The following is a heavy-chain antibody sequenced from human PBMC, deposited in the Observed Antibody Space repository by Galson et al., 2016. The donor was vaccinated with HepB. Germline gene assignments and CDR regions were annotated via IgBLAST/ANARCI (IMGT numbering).Heavy chain of an antibody. J-gene: IGHJ4*02. Sequence: SLRLSCAASGFTLSDFYMSWIRQAPGKGPEWVSYISGSGSDIYYSDSVKGRFTISRDNADKSLFLQMHRLRADDTAVYYCARALGMAQNWGQGTLVTVSS. CDR2: ISGSGSDI. D-gene: IGHD3-16*01. V-gene: IGHV3-11*04. CDR3: ARALGMAQN. CDR1: GFTLSDFY.